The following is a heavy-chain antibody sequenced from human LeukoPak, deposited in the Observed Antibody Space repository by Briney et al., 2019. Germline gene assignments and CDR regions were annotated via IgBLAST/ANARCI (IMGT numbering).Heavy chain of an antibody. CDR3: ARGMDSSGYRHRTAQQYWYFDL. CDR1: GGTFSSYA. V-gene: IGHV1-69*01. Sequence: SVKVSCKASGGTFSSYAISWVRQAPGQGLEWMGGIIPIFGTANYAQKFQGRVTITADESTSTAYMELSRLRSDDTAVYYCARGMDSSGYRHRTAQQYWYFDLWGRGTLVTVSS. CDR2: IIPIFGTA. D-gene: IGHD3-22*01. J-gene: IGHJ2*01.